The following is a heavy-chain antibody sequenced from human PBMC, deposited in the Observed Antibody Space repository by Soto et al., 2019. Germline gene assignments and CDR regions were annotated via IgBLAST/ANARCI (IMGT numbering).Heavy chain of an antibody. V-gene: IGHV1-3*01. CDR2: INAGNGNT. D-gene: IGHD3-22*01. CDR3: ARDLGLGGYYPFGSAFDY. Sequence: QVQLVQSGAEVKKPGASVKVSCKASGYTFTSYAMHWVRQAPGQRLEWMGWINAGNGNTKYSQKFQGRVTITRDTSSSTAYMELSSLRSEDTAVYYCARDLGLGGYYPFGSAFDYWGQGTLVTVSS. CDR1: GYTFTSYA. J-gene: IGHJ4*02.